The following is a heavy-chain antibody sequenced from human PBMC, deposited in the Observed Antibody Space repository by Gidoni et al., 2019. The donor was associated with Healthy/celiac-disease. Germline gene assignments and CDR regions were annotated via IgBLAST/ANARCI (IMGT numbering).Heavy chain of an antibody. CDR3: ARRGSWPGYYYYGMDV. CDR1: GVSISSSSYY. CDR2: IDYSGSI. Sequence: QLQLQESGPALVNPSETLSLTCTVSGVSISSSSYYWGWIRQPPGKGREWIGCIDYSGSIYENLSLKSRVTISVETSKNQFSMKLSSVTDTDRAVYYCARRGSWPGYYYYGMDVWGQGTTVNVSS. J-gene: IGHJ6*02. V-gene: IGHV4-39*01. D-gene: IGHD6-13*01.